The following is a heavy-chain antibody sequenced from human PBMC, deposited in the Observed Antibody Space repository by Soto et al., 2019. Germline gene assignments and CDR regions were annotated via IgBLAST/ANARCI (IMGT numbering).Heavy chain of an antibody. CDR3: ARDWGTPGRGSAVGYYYHYGMDV. CDR1: EFTFNTYW. D-gene: IGHD6-19*01. Sequence: EVQLVESGGGLVQPGGSLRLSCLASEFTFNTYWMNCVRQAPGRGLEWVANIKDDGSEKNYVDSVKGRFTISRDNAKNSLYLQMNSLRGEDTAVYFCARDWGTPGRGSAVGYYYHYGMDVWGQGTTVTVSS. CDR2: IKDDGSEK. V-gene: IGHV3-7*05. J-gene: IGHJ6*02.